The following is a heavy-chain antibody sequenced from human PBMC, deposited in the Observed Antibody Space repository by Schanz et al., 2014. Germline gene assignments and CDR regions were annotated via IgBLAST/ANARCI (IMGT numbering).Heavy chain of an antibody. D-gene: IGHD6-6*01. CDR2: ISWNSGSI. Sequence: EVQLVESGGGLVQPGRSLRLSCAASGFPFNEYGMLWVRQAPGKGLEWVSSISWNSGSIDYADSVKGRFTISRDNAKNSLYLQMNSLRAEDTAVYYCATEGPRGTRHPINYYYAMDNWGQGTKVTV. CDR1: GFPFNEYG. CDR3: ATEGPRGTRHPINYYYAMDN. V-gene: IGHV3-9*01. J-gene: IGHJ6*02.